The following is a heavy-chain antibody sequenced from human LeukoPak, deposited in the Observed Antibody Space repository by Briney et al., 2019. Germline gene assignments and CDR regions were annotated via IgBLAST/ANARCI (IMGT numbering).Heavy chain of an antibody. Sequence: GGSLRLSCAASGFAFSSYWMSWVRQTPGKGLEWVANIKPDGSEKYYVDSVKGRFTISRDNAKNSLYLQMNSLRAEDTAVYYCARGGFDWFDYWGQGTLVTVSS. J-gene: IGHJ4*02. CDR2: IKPDGSEK. CDR1: GFAFSSYW. V-gene: IGHV3-7*04. CDR3: ARGGFDWFDY. D-gene: IGHD3-9*01.